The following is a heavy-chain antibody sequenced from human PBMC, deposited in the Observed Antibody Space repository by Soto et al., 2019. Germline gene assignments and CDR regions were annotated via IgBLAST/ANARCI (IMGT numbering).Heavy chain of an antibody. CDR3: AKITRS. J-gene: IGHJ4*02. V-gene: IGHV3-23*01. Sequence: EVQLLESGGGLVQPGGSLRLSCAASGLRVSSFAMTWVRQAPGKGLEWISSVNGDGTATYYANSVKGRFTISRDTSKNTLYLQMDSLRPEDTAVYYCAKITRSWGQGTLVTVSS. D-gene: IGHD3-16*01. CDR1: GLRVSSFA. CDR2: VNGDGTAT.